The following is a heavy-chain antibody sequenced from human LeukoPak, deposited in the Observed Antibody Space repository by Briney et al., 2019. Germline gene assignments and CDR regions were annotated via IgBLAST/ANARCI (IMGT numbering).Heavy chain of an antibody. CDR3: ARQGDVDFSMEHAFDV. D-gene: IGHD1-1*01. Sequence: GESLKISCKGSGIPFSNCLIALVRQMPGKGLELMWMIYPGDSEGSDAVCSPSFQGQLTLSAYKYISTAYPHWRPLNAAESGIYYCARQGDVDFSMEHAFDVWGQGKMVTVSS. CDR1: GIPFSNCL. CDR2: IYPGDSEGSDA. J-gene: IGHJ3*01. V-gene: IGHV5-51*01.